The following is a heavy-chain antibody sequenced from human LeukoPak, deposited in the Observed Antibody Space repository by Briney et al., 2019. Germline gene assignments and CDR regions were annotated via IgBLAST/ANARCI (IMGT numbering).Heavy chain of an antibody. D-gene: IGHD3-22*01. CDR1: GYTFTRYY. Sequence: ASVKVSCKASGYTFTRYYMHWVRQAPGQGLEWMGWINPNSGGTNYAQKFQGRVTMTRDTSISRAYMELSRLRSDDTAVYYCARARIDSSGYYYPDCWGQGTLVTVSS. J-gene: IGHJ4*02. CDR3: ARARIDSSGYYYPDC. V-gene: IGHV1-2*02. CDR2: INPNSGGT.